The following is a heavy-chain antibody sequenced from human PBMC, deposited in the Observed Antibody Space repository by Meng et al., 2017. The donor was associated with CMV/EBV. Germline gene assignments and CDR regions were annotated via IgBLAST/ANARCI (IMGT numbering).Heavy chain of an antibody. V-gene: IGHV3-15*01. CDR2: IKSKTDGGTT. CDR1: GFTFSNAW. Sequence: GGSLRLSCAASGFTFSNAWMSWVRQAPGKGLEWVGRIKSKTDGGTTDYAAPVKGRFTISRDDSKNTLYPQMNSLKTEDTAVYYCTMDLYYYDSSGYFVRSPMYYFDYWGQGTLVTVSS. D-gene: IGHD3-22*01. J-gene: IGHJ4*02. CDR3: TMDLYYYDSSGYFVRSPMYYFDY.